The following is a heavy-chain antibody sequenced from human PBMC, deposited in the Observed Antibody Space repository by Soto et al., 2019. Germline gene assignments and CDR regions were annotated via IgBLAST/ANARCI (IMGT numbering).Heavy chain of an antibody. J-gene: IGHJ5*02. D-gene: IGHD3-3*01. Sequence: ASVKVSCKASGYTFTGYYMHWVRQAPGQGLEWMGWINPNSGGTNYAQKFQGWVTMTRDTSISTAYMELSRLRSDDTAVYYCARDPRYDFWSGYYFVGWFDPWGQGTLVTVSS. CDR2: INPNSGGT. V-gene: IGHV1-2*04. CDR1: GYTFTGYY. CDR3: ARDPRYDFWSGYYFVGWFDP.